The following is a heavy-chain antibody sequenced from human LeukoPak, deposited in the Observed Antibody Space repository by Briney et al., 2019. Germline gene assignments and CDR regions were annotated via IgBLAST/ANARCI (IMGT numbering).Heavy chain of an antibody. Sequence: GASVKVSCKASGYTFTSYAMNWVRQAPGQGLEWMGWINTNTGNPTYAQGFTGRFVFSLDTSVSTAYLQISSLKAEDTAVYYCARDRGRIAAAGRAARVNWFDPWGQGTLVTVSS. D-gene: IGHD6-13*01. CDR3: ARDRGRIAAAGRAARVNWFDP. CDR1: GYTFTSYA. V-gene: IGHV7-4-1*02. CDR2: INTNTGNP. J-gene: IGHJ5*02.